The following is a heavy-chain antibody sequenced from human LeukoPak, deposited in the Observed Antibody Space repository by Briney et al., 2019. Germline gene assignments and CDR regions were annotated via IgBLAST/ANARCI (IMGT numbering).Heavy chain of an antibody. J-gene: IGHJ6*02. Sequence: PGRSLRLSCAASGFTFSSYGMHWVRQAPGKGLEWVAVISYDGSNKYYADSVKGRFTISRDNSKNSVYLQMNSLRTEDTALYYCAKEGCYYVIYGMDVWGQGTTVTVSS. CDR1: GFTFSSYG. V-gene: IGHV3-30*18. CDR3: AKEGCYYVIYGMDV. CDR2: ISYDGSNK. D-gene: IGHD3-10*02.